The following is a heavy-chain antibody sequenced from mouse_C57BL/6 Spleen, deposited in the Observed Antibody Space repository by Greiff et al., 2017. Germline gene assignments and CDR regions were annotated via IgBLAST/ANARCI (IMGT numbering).Heavy chain of an antibody. CDR2: IDPEDGET. D-gene: IGHD1-1*01. CDR3: ARGTTVVEDYFDY. CDR1: GFNIKDYY. V-gene: IGHV14-2*01. Sequence: VQLQQSGAELVKPGASVKLSCTASGFNIKDYYMHWVKQRTEQGLEWIGRIDPEDGETKYAPKFKGKATITADTSSNTAYLQLSSLTSEDTAVYYCARGTTVVEDYFDYWGQGTTLTVSS. J-gene: IGHJ2*01.